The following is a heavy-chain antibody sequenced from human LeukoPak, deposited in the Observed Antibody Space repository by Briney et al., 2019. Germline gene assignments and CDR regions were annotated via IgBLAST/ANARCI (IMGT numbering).Heavy chain of an antibody. V-gene: IGHV4-59*01. CDR1: GGSISSYY. D-gene: IGHD6-19*01. CDR3: ARIPLRGIAVAYGWFDP. CDR2: IYYSGST. J-gene: IGHJ5*02. Sequence: SETLSLTCTVSGGSISSYYWSWIRQPPGKGLEWIGYIYYSGSTNYNPSLKSRVTISVDTSKNQFSLKLSSVTAADTAVYYCARIPLRGIAVAYGWFDPWGQGTLVTVSS.